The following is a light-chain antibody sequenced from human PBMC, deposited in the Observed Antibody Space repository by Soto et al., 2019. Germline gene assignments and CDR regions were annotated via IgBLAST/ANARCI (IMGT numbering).Light chain of an antibody. Sequence: QSALTQPASVSGSPGQSITISCTGTGSDVGGYNFVTWYQQYPGKAPKLVIHDVTRRPSGVSNRFSGSKSGTTASLTISGLQAEDEADYYCCSYTSSTSYVFGTGTKVTVL. CDR1: GSDVGGYNF. J-gene: IGLJ1*01. CDR3: CSYTSSTSYV. CDR2: DVT. V-gene: IGLV2-14*01.